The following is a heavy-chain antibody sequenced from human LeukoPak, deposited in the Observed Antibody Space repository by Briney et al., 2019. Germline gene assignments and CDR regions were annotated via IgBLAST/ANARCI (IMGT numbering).Heavy chain of an antibody. CDR1: GDSISSYY. Sequence: SETLSLTCTVSGDSISSYYWSWIRQPPGKGLEWIGYIYYSGSTNYNPPLKSRVTISVDTSKNQFSLKLSSVTAADTAVYYCARHQLGGQLRFDYWGQGTLVTVSS. CDR3: ARHQLGGQLRFDY. J-gene: IGHJ4*02. CDR2: IYYSGST. V-gene: IGHV4-59*08. D-gene: IGHD5-12*01.